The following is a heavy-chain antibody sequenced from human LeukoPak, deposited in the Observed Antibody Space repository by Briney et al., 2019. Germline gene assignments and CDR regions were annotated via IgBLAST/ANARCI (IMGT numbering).Heavy chain of an antibody. CDR2: IYYSGST. D-gene: IGHD3-22*01. CDR1: GGSISSYY. CDR3: ARVPYYYDSSGYDYYYYGMDV. J-gene: IGHJ6*02. V-gene: IGHV4-59*01. Sequence: SETLSLTCTVSGGSISSYYWSWIRQPPGKGLEWIGYIYYSGSTNYNPSLKSRVTISVDTSKNQFSLKLISVTAADTAVYYCARVPYYYDSSGYDYYYYGMDVWGQGTTVTVSS.